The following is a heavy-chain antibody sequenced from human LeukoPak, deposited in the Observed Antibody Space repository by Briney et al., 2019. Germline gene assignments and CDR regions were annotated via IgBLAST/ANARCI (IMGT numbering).Heavy chain of an antibody. CDR2: INPSGGST. Sequence: ASVKVSCKASGYTFTSYYMHWVRQAPGQGLEWMGIINPSGGSTSYAQKFQGRVTMTRDTSTSTAYMELRSLRSDDTAVYYCARDRRVYDFWSGYYGPDFDYWGQGTLVTVSS. CDR1: GYTFTSYY. D-gene: IGHD3-3*01. V-gene: IGHV1-46*01. J-gene: IGHJ4*02. CDR3: ARDRRVYDFWSGYYGPDFDY.